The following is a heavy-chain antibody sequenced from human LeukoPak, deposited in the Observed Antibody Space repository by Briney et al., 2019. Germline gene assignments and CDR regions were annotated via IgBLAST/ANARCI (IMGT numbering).Heavy chain of an antibody. D-gene: IGHD2-2*01. CDR1: GYTFTGYY. CDR2: INPNSGDT. Sequence: GXSVKXSCXAXGYTFTGYYMHXVRQAPGQGLXXMXXINPNSGDTNYAQKFQGRVTMTRDMSVSTAYLDLSRLRSDDTAVYYCARDIVVVSGAPEYCHHWGQGTLVTVSS. V-gene: IGHV1-2*02. CDR3: ARDIVVVSGAPEYCHH. J-gene: IGHJ1*01.